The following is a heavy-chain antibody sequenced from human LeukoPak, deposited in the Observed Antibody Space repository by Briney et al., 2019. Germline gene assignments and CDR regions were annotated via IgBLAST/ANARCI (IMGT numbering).Heavy chain of an antibody. CDR1: GGSISRFY. J-gene: IGHJ6*02. V-gene: IGHV4-59*08. D-gene: IGHD6-13*01. Sequence: LETLSPTRPVSGGSISRFYWGWIPEPPGKGPEWVGDIYYSGSTNYNPSLKSRVTISVDTSKNQFSLKLSSVTAADTAVYYCARGLSGSSWYYYYYGMDVWGQGTTVTVSS. CDR3: ARGLSGSSWYYYYYGMDV. CDR2: IYYSGST.